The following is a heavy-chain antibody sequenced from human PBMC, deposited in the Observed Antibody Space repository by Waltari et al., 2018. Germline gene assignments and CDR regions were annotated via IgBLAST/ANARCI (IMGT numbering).Heavy chain of an antibody. CDR1: GGTFSSYA. Sequence: QVQLVQSGAEVKKPGSSVKVSCKASGGTFSSYAISRVRQAPGQGLAWMGGIIPLFGTANYAQKFPGRVTITADESTSTAYMELSSLRSDDTAVYYCARWMATYSYWGQGTLVTVSS. D-gene: IGHD5-12*01. J-gene: IGHJ4*02. CDR2: IIPLFGTA. CDR3: ARWMATYSY. V-gene: IGHV1-69*12.